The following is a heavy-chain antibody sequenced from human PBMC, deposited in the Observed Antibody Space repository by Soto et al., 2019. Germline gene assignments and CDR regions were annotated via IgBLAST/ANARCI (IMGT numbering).Heavy chain of an antibody. CDR3: SLSGSYFQFDY. D-gene: IGHD3-10*01. CDR1: GGIFSSYA. J-gene: IGHJ4*02. Sequence: SVKVSCKASGGIFSSYAISWVRQAPGQGLEWMGGIIPIFGTANYAQKFQGRVTITADESTSTAYMELSSLRSEDTAVYYCSLSGSYFQFDYWGQGTLVTVPS. CDR2: IIPIFGTA. V-gene: IGHV1-69*13.